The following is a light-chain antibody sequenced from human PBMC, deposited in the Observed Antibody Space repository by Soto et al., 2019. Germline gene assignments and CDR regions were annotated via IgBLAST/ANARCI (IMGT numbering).Light chain of an antibody. CDR3: QQRSNWPWT. CDR1: QSVSSTY. J-gene: IGKJ1*01. CDR2: DAS. V-gene: IGKV3-11*01. Sequence: EIMLTQYPGTLSFWPGGGXDLXSRTSQSVSSTYLTWYQQKPGQAPRLLIYDASNRATGIPARFSGSGSGTDFTLTISSLEPEDFAVYYCQQRSNWPWTFGQGTKVDIK.